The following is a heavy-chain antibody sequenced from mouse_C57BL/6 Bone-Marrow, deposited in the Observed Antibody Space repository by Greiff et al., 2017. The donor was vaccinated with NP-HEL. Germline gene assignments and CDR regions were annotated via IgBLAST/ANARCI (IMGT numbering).Heavy chain of an antibody. CDR3: ARGGTFTTVDYFDY. CDR2: ISDGGSYT. CDR1: GFTFSSYA. Sequence: EVKLVESGGGLVKPGGSLKLSCAASGFTFSSYAMSWVRQTPEKRLEWVATISDGGSYTYYPDNVKGRFTISRDNAKNNLYLQMSHLKSEDTAMYYCARGGTFTTVDYFDYWGQGTTLTVSS. J-gene: IGHJ2*01. V-gene: IGHV5-4*03. D-gene: IGHD1-1*01.